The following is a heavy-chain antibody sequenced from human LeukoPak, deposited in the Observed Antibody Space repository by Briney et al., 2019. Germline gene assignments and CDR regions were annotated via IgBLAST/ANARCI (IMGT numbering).Heavy chain of an antibody. J-gene: IGHJ5*02. CDR2: VYYSGST. V-gene: IGHV4-31*03. CDR3: ARADCSNRCFDP. Sequence: SETLSLTCTVSGGSISSGGYYWSWIRQHPGKGLEWIGYVYYSGSTYYNPSLKSRLTISVDTSKNQFSLKLSSVTAADTAVYYCARADCSNRCFDPWGQGTLVTVSS. D-gene: IGHD4-11*01. CDR1: GGSISSGGYY.